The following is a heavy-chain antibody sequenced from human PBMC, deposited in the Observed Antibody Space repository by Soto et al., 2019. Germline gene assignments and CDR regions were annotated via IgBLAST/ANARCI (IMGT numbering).Heavy chain of an antibody. D-gene: IGHD6-13*01. CDR2: INHSGST. CDR1: GGSFSGYY. V-gene: IGHV4-34*01. J-gene: IGHJ6*02. CDR3: ARNRRACSSCPKGRGMDV. Sequence: QVQLQQWGAGLLKPSETLSLTCAVYGGSFSGYYWSWIRQPPGKGLELIGEINHSGSTNYNPSLKSRVTISVDTSKNQFSLKLSSVTAADTAVYYCARNRRACSSCPKGRGMDVWGQGTTVTVSS.